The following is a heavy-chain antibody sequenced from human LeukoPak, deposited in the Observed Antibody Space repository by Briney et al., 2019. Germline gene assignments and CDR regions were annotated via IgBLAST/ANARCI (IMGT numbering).Heavy chain of an antibody. J-gene: IGHJ4*02. CDR1: GGSISSYS. D-gene: IGHD5-24*01. Sequence: SETLSLTCTVSGGSISSYSWSWVRQPPRKGLEWIGHIYYSGSTNYNPSLKSRVTISVDTSKNQFSLKLSSVTAADTAVYYCTRASEMASDYWGQGTLVTVSS. V-gene: IGHV4-59*08. CDR3: TRASEMASDY. CDR2: IYYSGST.